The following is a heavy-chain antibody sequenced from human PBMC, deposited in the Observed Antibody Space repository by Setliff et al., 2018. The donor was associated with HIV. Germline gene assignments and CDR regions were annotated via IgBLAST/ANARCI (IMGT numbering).Heavy chain of an antibody. Sequence: PSETLSLTCDFSGSSITTTYFWAWIRLPPGKGLEWVGSHYHDGTSFYNPSLKSRVTISADTSKNQFTLKLTSVTAADAAMYYCVPWVETTMVGRRNYFDPWGQGTLVTVSS. V-gene: IGHV4-38-2*01. CDR2: HYHDGTS. J-gene: IGHJ5*02. CDR3: VPWVETTMVGRRNYFDP. D-gene: IGHD5-18*01. CDR1: GSSITTTYF.